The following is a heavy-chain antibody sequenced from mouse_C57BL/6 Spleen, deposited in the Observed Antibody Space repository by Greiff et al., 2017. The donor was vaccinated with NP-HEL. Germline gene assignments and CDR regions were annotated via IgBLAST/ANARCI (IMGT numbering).Heavy chain of an antibody. CDR2: IYWDDDK. CDR1: GFSLSTSGMG. V-gene: IGHV8-12*01. D-gene: IGHD2-5*01. Sequence: QVTLKVSGPGILQSSQTLSLTCSFSGFSLSTSGMGVSWIRQPSGKGLEWLAHIYWDDDKRYNPSLKSRLTISKDTSRNQGFLKITSVDTADTATYYCARSREDYSNPYAMDYWGQGTSVTVSS. J-gene: IGHJ4*01. CDR3: ARSREDYSNPYAMDY.